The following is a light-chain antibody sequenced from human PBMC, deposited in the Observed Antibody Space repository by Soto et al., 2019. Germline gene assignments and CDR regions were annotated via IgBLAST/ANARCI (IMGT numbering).Light chain of an antibody. CDR2: AAA. CDR1: QNIGSD. V-gene: IGKV3-15*01. J-gene: IGKJ2*01. CDR3: QQYNIWSLYT. Sequence: EIVMTQSPATLSVSPGDTATLFCRASQNIGSDLAWFQLKPGQAPRLLIYAAASRAIGIPGKFSGSGSRTEFSRTISSLQSEDSAYYYCQQYNIWSLYTFGQGTNLEIK.